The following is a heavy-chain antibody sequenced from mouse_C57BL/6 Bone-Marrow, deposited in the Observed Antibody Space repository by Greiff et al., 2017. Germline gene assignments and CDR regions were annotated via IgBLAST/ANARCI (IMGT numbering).Heavy chain of an antibody. D-gene: IGHD1-1*01. V-gene: IGHV5-4*03. CDR2: ISDGGSYT. J-gene: IGHJ4*01. CDR3: ARDVDGFYYGSSYYAMDY. Sequence: EVKLVESGGGLVKPGGSLKLSCAASGFTFSSYAMSWVRQTPEKRLEWVATISDGGSYTYYPDNVKGRFTISRDNAKNNLYLQMSHLKSEDTAMYYCARDVDGFYYGSSYYAMDYWGQGTSVTVSS. CDR1: GFTFSSYA.